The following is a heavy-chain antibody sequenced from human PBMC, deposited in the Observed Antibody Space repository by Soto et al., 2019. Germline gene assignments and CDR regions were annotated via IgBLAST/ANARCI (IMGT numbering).Heavy chain of an antibody. CDR2: ISTSSSYI. J-gene: IGHJ4*02. Sequence: GGSLRLSCAASGFTFSGYSMNWVRQAPGKGLEWVSSISTSSSYIYYADSVKGRFTISRDNAKNSLSLQMDSLRADDTGVYYCARGSPQFWQLFDNWGQGALVTVSS. CDR3: ARGSPQFWQLFDN. V-gene: IGHV3-21*04. CDR1: GFTFSGYS. D-gene: IGHD3-3*01.